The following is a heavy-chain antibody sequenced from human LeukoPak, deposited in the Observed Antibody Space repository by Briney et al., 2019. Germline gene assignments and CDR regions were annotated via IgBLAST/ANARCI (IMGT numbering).Heavy chain of an antibody. V-gene: IGHV4-4*07. Sequence: SETLSLTCTVSGGSISSYYWSWIRQPAGKGLEWIGRIYTSGSTNYNPSLKSRVTMSVDTSKNQFSLKLSSVTAADTAVYCCARVRALRPRGVVINPYYYMDVWGKGTTVTVSS. CDR3: ARVRALRPRGVVINPYYYMDV. J-gene: IGHJ6*03. CDR1: GGSISSYY. CDR2: IYTSGST. D-gene: IGHD3-3*01.